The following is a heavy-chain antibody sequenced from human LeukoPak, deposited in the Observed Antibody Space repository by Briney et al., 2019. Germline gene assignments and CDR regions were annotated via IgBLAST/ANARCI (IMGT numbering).Heavy chain of an antibody. V-gene: IGHV4-39*01. CDR3: ARHTIFCSFINCSPFDP. Sequence: SETLSLTCTVSGGSINSALYYWAWIRQTPAQQLEWIGSVSHDGITKHSPSLGGRVSLSADTSKNAFFMEVHSVTAADSAIYYCARHTIFCSFINCSPFDPWGQGTLVTVSS. CDR2: VSHDGIT. J-gene: IGHJ5*02. CDR1: GGSINSALYY. D-gene: IGHD3-3*01.